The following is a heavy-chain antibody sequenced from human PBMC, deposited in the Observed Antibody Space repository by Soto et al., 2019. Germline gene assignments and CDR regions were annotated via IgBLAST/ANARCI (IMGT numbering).Heavy chain of an antibody. D-gene: IGHD1-26*01. CDR2: ISSGSSYI. V-gene: IGHV3-21*01. CDR3: ARDDTSRAVGAGKPDY. CDR1: EFTFSSYN. J-gene: IGHJ4*02. Sequence: GGSLRLSCAASEFTFSSYNMNWVRQSPGKGLEWVSSISSGSSYIYYADSVKGRFTISRDNAKNSLYLQMNSLRAEDTAVYYCARDDTSRAVGAGKPDYWGQGTLVTVSS.